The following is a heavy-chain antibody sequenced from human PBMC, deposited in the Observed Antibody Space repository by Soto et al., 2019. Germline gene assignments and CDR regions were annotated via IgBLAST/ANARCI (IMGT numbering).Heavy chain of an antibody. CDR1: GYTFTSYA. J-gene: IGHJ4*02. V-gene: IGHV1-2*02. Sequence: APVEVSCKASGYTFTSYAIHCVRPAHGQRLEWMGSINPNSGDTDYAQKFQARVTMTRDTSISTAYMELNRLRSDDTAVYYCARHRFSSGSDYFDYWGQGTLVTVSA. D-gene: IGHD6-19*01. CDR3: ARHRFSSGSDYFDY. CDR2: INPNSGDT.